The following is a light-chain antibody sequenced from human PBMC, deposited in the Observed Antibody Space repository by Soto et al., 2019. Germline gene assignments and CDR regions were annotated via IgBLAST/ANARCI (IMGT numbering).Light chain of an antibody. CDR1: QSISSW. CDR3: QQYHSYSPFT. CDR2: DAS. Sequence: DIQMTQSPSTLSASVGDRVTVTCRASQSISSWLAWYQQKPGKAPKLLIYDASSLESGVPSRFSGSGSGTEFTLTISSLQPGDFATYYCQQYHSYSPFTCGTGTKVDIK. V-gene: IGKV1-5*01. J-gene: IGKJ3*01.